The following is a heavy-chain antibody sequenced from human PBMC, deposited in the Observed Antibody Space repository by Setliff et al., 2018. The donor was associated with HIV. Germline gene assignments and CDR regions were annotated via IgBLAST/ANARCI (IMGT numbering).Heavy chain of an antibody. J-gene: IGHJ2*01. CDR2: INHSGST. V-gene: IGHV4-34*01. CDR3: ARQDYYYDSSGYYRWWEPFSWYFDL. D-gene: IGHD3-22*01. Sequence: SETLSLTCAVYGGSFSGYYWSWIRQPPGKGLEWIGGINHSGSTNYNPSLKSRVTISVDTSKNQFSLKLSSVTAADTAVYYCARQDYYYDSSGYYRWWEPFSWYFDLWGRGTLITVSS. CDR1: GGSFSGYY.